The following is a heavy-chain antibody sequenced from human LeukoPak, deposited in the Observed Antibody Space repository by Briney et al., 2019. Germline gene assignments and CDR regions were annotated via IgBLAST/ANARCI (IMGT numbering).Heavy chain of an antibody. J-gene: IGHJ4*02. CDR1: GFTFNSYA. D-gene: IGHD4-17*01. CDR2: ISGSGGST. V-gene: IGHV3-23*01. CDR3: ANVVATVTTKINGAFVY. Sequence: GGSLRLSCAASGFTFNSYAMTWVRQAPGKGLEWVSAISGSGGSTYYADSVKGRFTISRDNSKNTLYLQMNSLRAEDTAVYYCANVVATVTTKINGAFVYWGQGTLVTVSS.